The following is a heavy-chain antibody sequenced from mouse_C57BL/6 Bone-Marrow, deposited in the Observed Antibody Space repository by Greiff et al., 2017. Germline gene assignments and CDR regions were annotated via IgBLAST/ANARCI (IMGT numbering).Heavy chain of an antibody. V-gene: IGHV1-69*01. J-gene: IGHJ1*03. D-gene: IGHD2-4*01. Sequence: QVQLQQPGAELVMPGASVKLSCKASGYTFTSYWMHWVKQRPGQGLEWIGEIDPSDSYTNYNQKFKGKSTLTVDKSSSTAYMQLSSLTSEDSAVYYCARSPIYYDYRRYFGVWGTGTTVTVAS. CDR2: IDPSDSYT. CDR3: ARSPIYYDYRRYFGV. CDR1: GYTFTSYW.